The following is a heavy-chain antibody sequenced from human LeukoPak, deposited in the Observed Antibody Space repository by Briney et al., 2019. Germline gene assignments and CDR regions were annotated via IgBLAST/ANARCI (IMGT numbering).Heavy chain of an antibody. Sequence: GGSLSLSCAASGFTFSSYAMSRVRQAPGKGLEWVSAISGSGGGTSYADSVKGRFTISRDNSKNTLSLQMNSLRAEDTAVYYCAKDAYTSSWYRFDPWGQGTLVTVSS. D-gene: IGHD6-13*01. J-gene: IGHJ5*02. V-gene: IGHV3-23*01. CDR2: ISGSGGGT. CDR3: AKDAYTSSWYRFDP. CDR1: GFTFSSYA.